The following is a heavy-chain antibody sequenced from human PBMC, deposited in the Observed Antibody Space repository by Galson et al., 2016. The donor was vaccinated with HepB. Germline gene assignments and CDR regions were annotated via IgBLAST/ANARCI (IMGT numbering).Heavy chain of an antibody. CDR1: GDSISSYY. Sequence: SETLSLTCTVSGDSISSYYCNWVRQAPGKGLEWIGSIYSGEDTYYNPSLKSRVTISVDTSKNQFSLRLDSVTAADTGVYYCATGIVVAGKYYYHYMDVWGKGTTVTVSS. J-gene: IGHJ6*03. CDR3: ATGIVVAGKYYYHYMDV. V-gene: IGHV4-59*05. CDR2: IYSGEDT. D-gene: IGHD6-19*01.